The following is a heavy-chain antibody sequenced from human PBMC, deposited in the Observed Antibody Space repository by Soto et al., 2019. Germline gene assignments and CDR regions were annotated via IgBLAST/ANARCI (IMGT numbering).Heavy chain of an antibody. J-gene: IGHJ4*02. Sequence: PSETLSLTCTVSGGSISSGDYYWSWIRQPPGMALEWIAYIYYSGSTYYNPSLKSRVTISVDRSKNQFSLKLSSVTAADTAVYYCARGPPLGYWGQGTLVTVSS. CDR3: ARGPPLGY. V-gene: IGHV4-30-4*01. CDR2: IYYSGST. CDR1: GGSISSGDYY.